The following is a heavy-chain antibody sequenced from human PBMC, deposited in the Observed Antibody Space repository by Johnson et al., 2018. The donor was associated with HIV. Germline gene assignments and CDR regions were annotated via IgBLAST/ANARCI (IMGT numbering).Heavy chain of an antibody. CDR3: ARVRIIYSSSSHAFDI. D-gene: IGHD6-6*01. V-gene: IGHV3-30-3*01. CDR1: GFTFSSYS. Sequence: QVQLVESGGGLVKPGGSLRLSCAASGFTFSSYSMHWVRQAPGKGLEWVAVISYDGSNKYYADSVKGRFTISRDNSKNTLYLQMSSLRVEDTAVYCCARVRIIYSSSSHAFDIWGQGTIVTVSS. CDR2: ISYDGSNK. J-gene: IGHJ3*02.